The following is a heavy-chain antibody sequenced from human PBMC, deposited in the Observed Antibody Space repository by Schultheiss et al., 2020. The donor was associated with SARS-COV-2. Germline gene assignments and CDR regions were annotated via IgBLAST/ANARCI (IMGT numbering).Heavy chain of an antibody. CDR2: IYPGDSDT. Sequence: GGSLRLSCKGSGYSFTTYWINWVRQMPGKGLEWMGIIYPGDSDTRYSPSFQGQVTISADKSISTAYLQWSSLKASDTAMYYCARQDSSGYYGTYYYGMDVWGQGTTVTVSS. CDR1: GYSFTTYW. J-gene: IGHJ6*02. V-gene: IGHV5-51*01. CDR3: ARQDSSGYYGTYYYGMDV. D-gene: IGHD3-22*01.